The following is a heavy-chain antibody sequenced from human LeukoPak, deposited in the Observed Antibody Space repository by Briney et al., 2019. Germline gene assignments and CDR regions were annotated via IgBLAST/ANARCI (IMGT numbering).Heavy chain of an antibody. CDR1: GGSFSGYY. J-gene: IGHJ4*02. CDR3: ARGPLDYGDYFPLDY. CDR2: INHSGST. V-gene: IGHV4-34*01. D-gene: IGHD4-17*01. Sequence: PSETLSLTCAVYGGSFSGYYWSWIRQPPGKGLEWIGEINHSGSTNYNPSLKSRVTISVDTSKNQFSLKLSSVTAADTAVYYCARGPLDYGDYFPLDYWGQGTLVTVSS.